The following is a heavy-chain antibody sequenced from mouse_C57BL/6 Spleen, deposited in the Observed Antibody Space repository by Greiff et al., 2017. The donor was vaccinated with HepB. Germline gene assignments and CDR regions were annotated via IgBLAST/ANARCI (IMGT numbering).Heavy chain of an antibody. J-gene: IGHJ1*03. CDR3: ARPPYDYDAHWYFDV. CDR1: GFTFSSYT. V-gene: IGHV5-9*01. Sequence: EVQRVESGGGLVKPGGSLKLSCAASGFTFSSYTMSWVRQTPEKRLEWVATISGGGGNTYYPDSVKGRFTISRDNAKNTLYLQMSSLRSEDTALYYCARPPYDYDAHWYFDVWGTGTTVTVSS. D-gene: IGHD2-4*01. CDR2: ISGGGGNT.